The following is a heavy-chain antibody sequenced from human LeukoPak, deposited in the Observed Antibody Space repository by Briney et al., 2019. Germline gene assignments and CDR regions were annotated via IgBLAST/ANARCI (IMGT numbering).Heavy chain of an antibody. J-gene: IGHJ4*02. CDR3: ARGPREWELYFDY. Sequence: GAPVKVSCKASGYTFTSYAMHWVRQAPGQRLEWMGWINAGNGNTKYSQKFQGRVTITRDTSASTAYMELSSLRSEDTAVYYCARGPREWELYFDYWGQGTLVTVSS. V-gene: IGHV1-3*01. CDR2: INAGNGNT. CDR1: GYTFTSYA. D-gene: IGHD1-26*01.